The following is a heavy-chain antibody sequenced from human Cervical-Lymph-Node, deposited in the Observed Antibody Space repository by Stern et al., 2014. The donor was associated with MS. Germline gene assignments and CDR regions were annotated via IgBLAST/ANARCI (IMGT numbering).Heavy chain of an antibody. V-gene: IGHV5-51*03. J-gene: IGHJ4*02. CDR3: ARSPATPSGYDRFDY. CDR2: IFPRDSNT. CDR1: GYLFDDYW. D-gene: IGHD5-12*01. Sequence: VQLVQSGAEVKKPGESLKISCEASGYLFDDYWIGWVRQMSGRGLELVAIIFPRDSNTRYSPSVQGQVPISADKSIRPAYLQWSSLKASAPPMYSGARSPATPSGYDRFDYWGQGALVTVSS.